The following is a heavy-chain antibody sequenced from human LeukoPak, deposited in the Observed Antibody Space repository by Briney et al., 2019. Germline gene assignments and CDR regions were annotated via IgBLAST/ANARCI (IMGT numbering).Heavy chain of an antibody. CDR3: ARDGSGFRGYCSSTSCSFDY. V-gene: IGHV3-30*04. CDR2: ISYDGSNK. CDR1: GFSFNNFA. D-gene: IGHD2-2*01. Sequence: PGRSLRLSCAASGFSFNNFAMHWVRPAPGKGLKWVAVISYDGSNKYYADSVKGRFTISRDNSKNTLYLQMNRLRAEDTAVYYCARDGSGFRGYCSSTSCSFDYWGQGTLVTVSS. J-gene: IGHJ4*02.